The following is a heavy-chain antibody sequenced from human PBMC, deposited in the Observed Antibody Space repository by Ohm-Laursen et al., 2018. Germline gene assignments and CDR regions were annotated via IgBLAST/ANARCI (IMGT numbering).Heavy chain of an antibody. D-gene: IGHD3-10*01. V-gene: IGHV3-33*01. J-gene: IGHJ4*02. Sequence: SLRLSCTAPGFTFSNYGFHWVRQAPGKGLEWVAVIWYDGNRKYYAESVKGRFTVSRDNSKNTLYLQMNILRADDTAVYYCAITGGFWNYWGQGTLVTVSS. CDR3: AITGGFWNY. CDR2: IWYDGNRK. CDR1: GFTFSNYG.